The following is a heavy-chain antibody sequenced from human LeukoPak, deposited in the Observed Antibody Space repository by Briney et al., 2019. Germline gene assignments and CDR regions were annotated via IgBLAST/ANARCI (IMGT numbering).Heavy chain of an antibody. Sequence: GGSLRLSCAASGFTFSSYAMSWVRQAPGKGLEWVSAISSSGGSTYYADSVKGRFTISRDTSKNTLYLQMNSLRAEDTAVYYCAKGDDSYVSSGYLAWGQGTLVTVSS. CDR2: ISSSGGST. CDR1: GFTFSSYA. D-gene: IGHD3-22*01. J-gene: IGHJ5*02. V-gene: IGHV3-23*01. CDR3: AKGDDSYVSSGYLA.